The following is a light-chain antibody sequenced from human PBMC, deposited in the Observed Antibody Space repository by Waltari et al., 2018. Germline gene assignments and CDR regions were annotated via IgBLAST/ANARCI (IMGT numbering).Light chain of an antibody. Sequence: QSALPQPASVSGSPGQSITISCSNTSTDLGTYKLVSWYQQRPGKAPKLVIYEVSERPPDISNRFSGYKSGTTASLTISRLQADDEADYFCSYYPDTHTPVVFGGGTKLTV. V-gene: IGLV2-23*02. J-gene: IGLJ2*01. CDR3: SYYPDTHTPVV. CDR2: EVS. CDR1: STDLGTYKL.